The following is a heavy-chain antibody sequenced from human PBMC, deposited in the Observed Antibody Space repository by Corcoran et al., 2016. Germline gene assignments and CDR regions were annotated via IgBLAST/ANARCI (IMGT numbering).Heavy chain of an antibody. CDR1: GFTFSSYG. CDR2: ISYDGSNK. D-gene: IGHD3-10*01. CDR3: AKDRWITMVRGTLFDY. V-gene: IGHV3-30*18. Sequence: QVQLVESGGGVVQPGRSLRLSCAASGFTFSSYGMHWVRQAPGKGLEWVAVISYDGSNKYYADSVKGRFTISRDNSKNTLYLQMNSLRAEDTAVYYCAKDRWITMVRGTLFDYWGQGTLVTVSS. J-gene: IGHJ4*02.